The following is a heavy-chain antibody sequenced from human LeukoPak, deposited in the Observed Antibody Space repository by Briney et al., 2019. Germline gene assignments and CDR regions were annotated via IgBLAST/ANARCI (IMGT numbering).Heavy chain of an antibody. V-gene: IGHV3-48*02. Sequence: GRSLRLSCAASGFTFSIYSMNWVRQAPGKGLEWVSYISSTGYTVDHADSLTGRFTIYRDNAKNSLFLHMNSLRDEDTAVYYCARLAAAGTGDGFDIWGQGTMVTVSS. J-gene: IGHJ3*02. CDR1: GFTFSIYS. CDR3: ARLAAAGTGDGFDI. D-gene: IGHD6-13*01. CDR2: ISSTGYTV.